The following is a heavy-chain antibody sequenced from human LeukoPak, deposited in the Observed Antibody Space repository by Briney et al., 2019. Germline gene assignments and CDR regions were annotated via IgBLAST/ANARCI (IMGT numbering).Heavy chain of an antibody. CDR3: ARRRSYYDSSGYYYGNWFDP. D-gene: IGHD3-22*01. V-gene: IGHV4-34*01. CDR1: GGSFSGYY. Sequence: SETLSLTCAVHGGSFSGYYWSWIRQPPGKRLEWIGEINHSGSTNYNPSLKSRVTISVDTSKNQFSLKLSSVTAADTAVYYCARRRSYYDSSGYYYGNWFDPWGQGTLVTVSS. J-gene: IGHJ5*02. CDR2: INHSGST.